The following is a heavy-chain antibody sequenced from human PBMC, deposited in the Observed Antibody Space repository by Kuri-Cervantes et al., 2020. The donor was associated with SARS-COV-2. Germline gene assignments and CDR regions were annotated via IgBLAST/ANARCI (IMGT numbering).Heavy chain of an antibody. V-gene: IGHV3-30*18. Sequence: GESLKISCAASGFTFSSYGMHWVRQAPGKGLEWVAVISYDGSNKYYADSVKGRFTISRDNSKNTLYLQMNSLRAEDTAVYYCAKDSIVVVVPAAKDYWGQGTQV. CDR2: ISYDGSNK. J-gene: IGHJ4*01. D-gene: IGHD2-2*01. CDR1: GFTFSSYG. CDR3: AKDSIVVVVPAAKDY.